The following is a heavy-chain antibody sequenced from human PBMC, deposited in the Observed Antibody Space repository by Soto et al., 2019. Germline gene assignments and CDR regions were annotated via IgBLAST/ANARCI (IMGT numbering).Heavy chain of an antibody. Sequence: QVQLVQSGAEVKKPGASVKVSCKASGYTFTSYYMHWVRQAPGQGLEWMGIINPSGGSTSYAQKFQGRVTMTRDTSTSTVYMELSSLRSEDTAVYYCARASWSPVDGTLYYFDYWGQGTLVTVSS. D-gene: IGHD6-19*01. CDR3: ARASWSPVDGTLYYFDY. CDR2: INPSGGST. J-gene: IGHJ4*02. V-gene: IGHV1-46*01. CDR1: GYTFTSYY.